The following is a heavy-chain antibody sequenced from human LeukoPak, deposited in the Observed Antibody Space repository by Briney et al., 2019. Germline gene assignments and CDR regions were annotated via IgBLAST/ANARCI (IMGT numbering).Heavy chain of an antibody. CDR2: INLCGST. D-gene: IGHD1-1*01. CDR3: ARLAGTTLIYYYYGMDV. CDR1: GGSFSGYY. Sequence: SETLSLTCAVYGGSFSGYYWSWIRQPPGKGRDWIGEINLCGSTNYNPSLKSRVTISVDTSKNQFSLKLSSVTAADTAVYYCARLAGTTLIYYYYGMDVWGQGTTVTVSS. J-gene: IGHJ6*02. V-gene: IGHV4-34*01.